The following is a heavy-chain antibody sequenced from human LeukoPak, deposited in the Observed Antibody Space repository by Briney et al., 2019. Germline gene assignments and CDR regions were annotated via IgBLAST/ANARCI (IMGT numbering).Heavy chain of an antibody. CDR3: AKDIRWGSPWTSSFDY. J-gene: IGHJ4*02. D-gene: IGHD2-21*01. CDR1: GLTFSSYA. V-gene: IGHV3-23*01. Sequence: GGSLRLSCAASGLTFSSYAMSWVRRAPGKGLEWVSAISGSGGSTYYADSVKGRFTISRDNSKNTLYLQMNSLRAEDTAVYYCAKDIRWGSPWTSSFDYWGQGTLVTVSS. CDR2: ISGSGGST.